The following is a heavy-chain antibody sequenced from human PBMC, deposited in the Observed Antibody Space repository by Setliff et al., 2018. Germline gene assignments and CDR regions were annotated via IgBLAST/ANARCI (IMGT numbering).Heavy chain of an antibody. Sequence: ASVKVSCKASGYTFTNYAIHWVRQAPGQRLEWMGWINAGNGNTKYSQKFQGRVTITRDTSASTAYMELSSLRSEDTAVYYCARAQSWSGGPYYFDNWGQGTLVTVSS. J-gene: IGHJ4*02. CDR1: GYTFTNYA. CDR2: INAGNGNT. CDR3: ARAQSWSGGPYYFDN. V-gene: IGHV1-3*01. D-gene: IGHD3-3*01.